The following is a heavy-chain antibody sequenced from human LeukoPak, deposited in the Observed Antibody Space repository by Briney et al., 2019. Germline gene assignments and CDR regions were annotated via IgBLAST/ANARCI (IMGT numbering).Heavy chain of an antibody. CDR2: IYHSGDT. CDR3: AGLGQIAAAGTAFDY. CDR1: GGSISSGGYY. V-gene: IGHV4-30-2*01. J-gene: IGHJ4*02. D-gene: IGHD6-13*01. Sequence: SETLSLTCTVSGGSISSGGYYWSWIRQPPGKGLEWIGYIYHSGDTHYNTSLKSRVTISVDRSKNHFSLNLNSVTAADTAVYYCAGLGQIAAAGTAFDYWGQGTLVTVSS.